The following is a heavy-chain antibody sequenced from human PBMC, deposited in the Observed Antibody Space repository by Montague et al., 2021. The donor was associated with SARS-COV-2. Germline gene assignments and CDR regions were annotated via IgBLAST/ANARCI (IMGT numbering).Heavy chain of an antibody. CDR1: GYSFTSYW. Sequence: QSGAEVKKPGESLRISCKGSGYSFTSYWISWVRQMPGKGLEWMGRIDPSDSYINYSPSFQGHVTISADKSISTAYLQWSSLKASDTATYYCARRSYSSSWYDYWGQGTLVTVSS. CDR3: ARRSYSSSWYDY. D-gene: IGHD6-13*01. CDR2: IDPSDSYI. J-gene: IGHJ4*02. V-gene: IGHV5-10-1*01.